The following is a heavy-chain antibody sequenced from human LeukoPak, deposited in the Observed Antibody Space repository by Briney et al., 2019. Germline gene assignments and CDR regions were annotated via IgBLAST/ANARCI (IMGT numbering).Heavy chain of an antibody. D-gene: IGHD3-22*01. CDR2: ISYDGSNK. CDR3: ARGLDSSGYYYETTGYYFDY. J-gene: IGHJ4*02. Sequence: GGSLRLSCAASGFTFSSYGMHWVRQAPGKGLEWVAVISYDGSNKYYADSVKGRFTISRDNSKNTLYLQMNSLRAEDTAVYYCARGLDSSGYYYETTGYYFDYWGQGTLVTVSS. CDR1: GFTFSSYG. V-gene: IGHV3-30*03.